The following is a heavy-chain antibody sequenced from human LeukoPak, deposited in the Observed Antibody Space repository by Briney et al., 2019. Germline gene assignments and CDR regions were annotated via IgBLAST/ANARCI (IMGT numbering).Heavy chain of an antibody. V-gene: IGHV3-23*01. CDR2: IIDSGGCT. Sequence: GGSLRLSCAASGFTLSRYPMRCPPHATGKGLEGVSDIIDSGGCTYYADSVKGRFTISRYNSKNTLYLQMNSLRAEDTAVYYCAKDLCSGGSCYVADYWGQGTLVTVSS. D-gene: IGHD2-15*01. CDR3: AKDLCSGGSCYVADY. CDR1: GFTLSRYP. J-gene: IGHJ4*02.